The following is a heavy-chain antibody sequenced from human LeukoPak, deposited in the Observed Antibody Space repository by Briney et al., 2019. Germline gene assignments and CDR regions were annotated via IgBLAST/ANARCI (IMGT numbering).Heavy chain of an antibody. CDR3: ARYCTGATCYSGAFDI. CDR1: GGSITSGDYY. CDR2: IWFSGNA. Sequence: SETLSLTCTVSGGSITSGDYYWSWIRQSPGEGLEWIGYIWFSGNAYYNPSLKSRVTISVDTSKTRFSLKLTSVTAADTAVYYCARYCTGATCYSGAFDIWGRGTMVTVSS. V-gene: IGHV4-30-4*01. D-gene: IGHD2-15*01. J-gene: IGHJ3*02.